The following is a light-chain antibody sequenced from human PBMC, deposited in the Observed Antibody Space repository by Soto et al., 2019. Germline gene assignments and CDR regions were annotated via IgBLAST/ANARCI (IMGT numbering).Light chain of an antibody. CDR2: WAS. J-gene: IGKJ3*01. CDR3: QQYSDSPPLFT. Sequence: DIVMTQSPDSLAVSLGERATINCKSSQSVLYTSYNKNLLAWYQQKPGQPPKLLIYWASTRESGVPDRFSGSGSGTDFTLTISSLQAEDVAVYYCQQYSDSPPLFTLGPGTKVNI. V-gene: IGKV4-1*01. CDR1: QSVLYTSYNKNL.